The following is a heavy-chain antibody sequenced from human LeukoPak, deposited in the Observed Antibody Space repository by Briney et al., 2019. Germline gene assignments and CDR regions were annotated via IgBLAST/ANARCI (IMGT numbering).Heavy chain of an antibody. D-gene: IGHD3-22*01. CDR2: ISGSGVST. CDR3: ARDSALGYYDSSGYPYYYGMDV. J-gene: IGHJ6*02. V-gene: IGHV3-23*01. Sequence: SGGSLRLSCATSKFNFNSYGMTWVRQAPGKGLEWVSSISGSGVSTQYAASVQGRFTISRDNSKNTLYLQMNSLRAEDTAVYYCARDSALGYYDSSGYPYYYGMDVWGQGTTVTVSS. CDR1: KFNFNSYG.